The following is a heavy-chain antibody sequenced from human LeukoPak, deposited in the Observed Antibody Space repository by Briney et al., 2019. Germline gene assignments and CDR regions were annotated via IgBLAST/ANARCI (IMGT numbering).Heavy chain of an antibody. J-gene: IGHJ4*02. Sequence: QAGGSLRLSCAASGFTVSSNYMNWVRQASGKGLEWVSVIYSGGSTYYTDSAKGRFTISRDNSKNTLYLQMNSLRVEDTAVYYCARFNYYDSSGHFDYWGQGTLVTVSS. CDR1: GFTVSSNY. CDR3: ARFNYYDSSGHFDY. CDR2: IYSGGST. V-gene: IGHV3-66*01. D-gene: IGHD3-22*01.